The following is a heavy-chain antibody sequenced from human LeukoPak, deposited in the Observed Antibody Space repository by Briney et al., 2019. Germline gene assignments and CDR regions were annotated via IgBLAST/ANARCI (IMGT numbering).Heavy chain of an antibody. CDR3: ARVSRTYYYDSSGYWVPSHFHY. D-gene: IGHD3-22*01. CDR1: GGSISSGSYC. Sequence: PSETLSLTCTVSGGSISSGSYCWSWIRQPAGKGLEWIGHIHTSGSTNYNPSLKSRVTISVDTAKNQFSLKLSSVTAADTAVYYCARVSRTYYYDSSGYWVPSHFHYWGQGTLVTVSS. J-gene: IGHJ4*02. CDR2: IHTSGST. V-gene: IGHV4-61*09.